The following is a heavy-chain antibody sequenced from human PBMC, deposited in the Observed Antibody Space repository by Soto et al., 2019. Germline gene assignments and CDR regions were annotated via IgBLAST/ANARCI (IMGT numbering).Heavy chain of an antibody. J-gene: IGHJ6*02. CDR1: VGSISSDYYH. CDR3: ARVDDGGDCLDV. Sequence: QVQLQQSGPGMVQPSQTLSLTCTVSVGSISSDYYHWTWIRQSPGKGLEWIGYIHHSGSILYNPSLKSRLTISVDTSKIQFSLHLTSVTAAETAVYFCARVDDGGDCLDVWGQGTTVTVSS. V-gene: IGHV4-30-4*08. CDR2: IHHSGSI. D-gene: IGHD2-21*02.